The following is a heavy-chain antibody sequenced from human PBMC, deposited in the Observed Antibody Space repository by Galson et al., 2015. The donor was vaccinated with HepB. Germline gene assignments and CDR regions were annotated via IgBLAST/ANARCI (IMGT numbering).Heavy chain of an antibody. CDR3: TTELVPAAARGAFDI. CDR2: IKSKTDGGTT. Sequence: SLRLSGAASGFTYSNAWMSWVRQAPGKGLEWVGRIKSKTDGGTTDYAAPVKGRFTISRDDSKNTLYLQMNSLKTEDTAVYYCTTELVPAAARGAFDIWGQGTMVTVSS. D-gene: IGHD2-2*01. J-gene: IGHJ3*02. V-gene: IGHV3-15*01. CDR1: GFTYSNAW.